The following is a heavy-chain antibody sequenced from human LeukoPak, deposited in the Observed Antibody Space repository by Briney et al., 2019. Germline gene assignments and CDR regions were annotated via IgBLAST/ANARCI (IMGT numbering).Heavy chain of an antibody. V-gene: IGHV4-61*01. CDR2: IYYTGST. CDR3: ERSVDWFIFDY. CDR1: GVSVCSVRYY. Sequence: SENLSFNGTGYGVSVCSVRYYWSWPRQPPGKGLEWIGDIYYTGSTNYNPPPKTRVTISVKPPQNQFSRKLSAVAAAEPALYYCERSVDWFIFDYWGQGTLVTVSS. D-gene: IGHD3-9*01. J-gene: IGHJ4*02.